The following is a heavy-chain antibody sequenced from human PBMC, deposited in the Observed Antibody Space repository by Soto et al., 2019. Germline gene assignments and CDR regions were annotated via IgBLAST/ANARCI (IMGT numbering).Heavy chain of an antibody. J-gene: IGHJ5*01. CDR2: MSHSETT. CDR3: ARGYSRPDWFDS. D-gene: IGHD5-12*01. Sequence: QVQLQESGPGLMKPSQTLSLTCTVSGGYISTAGSFWSWVRQHPGKGLGWSGYMSHSETTHDISSLDSRVTISIDTSKNLFSLNLDSVTAADTAVYYCARGYSRPDWFDSWGPGTLFIVSS. CDR1: GGYISTAGSF. V-gene: IGHV4-31*03.